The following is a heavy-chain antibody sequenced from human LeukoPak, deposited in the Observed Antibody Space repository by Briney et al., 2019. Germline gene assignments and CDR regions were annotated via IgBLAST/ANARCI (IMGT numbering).Heavy chain of an antibody. CDR3: ARVDSSSWYDRTAAY. Sequence: ASVKVSCKASGYTFTSYDINWVRQATGQGLEWKGWMNPNSGNTGYAQKFQGRVTMTRNTSISTAYMELSSLRSEDTAVYYCARVDSSSWYDRTAAYWGQGTLVTVSS. J-gene: IGHJ4*02. CDR2: MNPNSGNT. V-gene: IGHV1-8*01. CDR1: GYTFTSYD. D-gene: IGHD6-13*01.